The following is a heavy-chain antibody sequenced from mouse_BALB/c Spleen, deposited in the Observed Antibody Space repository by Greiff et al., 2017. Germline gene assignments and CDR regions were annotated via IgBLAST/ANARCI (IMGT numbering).Heavy chain of an antibody. CDR1: GFSLTSYG. V-gene: IGHV2-9*02. CDR2: IWAGGST. J-gene: IGHJ4*01. D-gene: IGHD1-1*01. CDR3: ARDPYYYGSSAMDY. Sequence: VKLVESGPGLVAPSQSLSITCTVSGFSLTSYGVHWVRQPPGKGLEWLGVIWAGGSTNYNSALMSRLSISKDNSKSQVFLKMNSLQTDDTAMYYCARDPYYYGSSAMDYWGQGTSVTVSS.